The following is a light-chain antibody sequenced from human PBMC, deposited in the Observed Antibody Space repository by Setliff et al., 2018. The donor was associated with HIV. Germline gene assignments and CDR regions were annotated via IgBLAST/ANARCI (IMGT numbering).Light chain of an antibody. V-gene: IGLV1-47*01. J-gene: IGLJ1*01. Sequence: QSALAQPXSASGTPGQRVTISCSGCSSNVGSNYVYWYQQLPGTAPKLLSYRNNXRPSGVPDRFSGSKSGTSASLAISGLRSEDEADYYCAAWDDSLSNYVFGTGTKVTVL. CDR2: RNN. CDR1: SSNVGSNY. CDR3: AAWDDSLSNYV.